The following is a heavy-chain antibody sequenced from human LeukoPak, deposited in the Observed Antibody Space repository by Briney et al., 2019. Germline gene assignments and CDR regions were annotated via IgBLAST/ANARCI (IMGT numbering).Heavy chain of an antibody. CDR1: GSSFTSYW. Sequence: GESLKISCKGSGSSFTSYWIGWVRQMPGKGLEWMGIIYPGDSDTRYSPSFQGQVTISADKSISTAYLQWSSLKASDTAMYYCARRDILTGSRDAFDIWGQGTMVTVSS. V-gene: IGHV5-51*01. CDR3: ARRDILTGSRDAFDI. CDR2: IYPGDSDT. J-gene: IGHJ3*02. D-gene: IGHD3-9*01.